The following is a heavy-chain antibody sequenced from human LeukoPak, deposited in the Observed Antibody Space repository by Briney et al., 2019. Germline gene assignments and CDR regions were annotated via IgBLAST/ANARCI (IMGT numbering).Heavy chain of an antibody. CDR1: GFTFSNYA. CDR3: AKMTPRSYHMDV. V-gene: IGHV3-23*01. Sequence: PGGSLRLSCATSGFTFSNYAINWVRQAPGKGLEWVSAFSGNDGSTYYADSVRGRFTISRDNSKHTLYLQMTRLRAEDTAVYYCAKMTPRSYHMDVWGKGTTVTVSS. CDR2: FSGNDGST. J-gene: IGHJ6*03.